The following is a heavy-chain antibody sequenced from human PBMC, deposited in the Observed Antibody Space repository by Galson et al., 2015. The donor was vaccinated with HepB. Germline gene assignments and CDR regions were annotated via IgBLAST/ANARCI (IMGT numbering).Heavy chain of an antibody. D-gene: IGHD4-11*01. CDR3: VRFNYDRWYFDY. V-gene: IGHV6-1*01. J-gene: IGHJ4*02. CDR1: GDSVSSNSAA. CDR2: TYYKTKFSN. Sequence: CAISGDSVSSNSAAWNWIRQSPSRGLEWLGRTYYKTKFSNDYAVSVKSRITINPDKFKNQFSLQLKSVTPEDTAVYYCVRFNYDRWYFDYWGQGSLVTVSS.